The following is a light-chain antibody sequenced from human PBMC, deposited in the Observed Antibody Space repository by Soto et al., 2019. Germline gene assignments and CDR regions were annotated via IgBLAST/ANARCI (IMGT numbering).Light chain of an antibody. V-gene: IGKV3-11*01. CDR2: DAT. J-gene: IGKJ4*01. CDR3: QQRGT. CDR1: QTVITY. Sequence: EFVLTQSPATLSLSPGERATLSCRASQTVITYLAWYQQKPGQAPRLLIFDATKRVTGIPARFSGSGSGTDFTLTISSLEPEDFAVYYCQQRGTVGGGTKVDIK.